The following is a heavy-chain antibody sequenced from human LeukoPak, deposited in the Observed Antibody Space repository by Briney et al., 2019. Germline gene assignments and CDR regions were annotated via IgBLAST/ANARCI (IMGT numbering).Heavy chain of an antibody. V-gene: IGHV4-34*01. Sequence: PSETLSLTCAVYGGSFSGYYWSWIRQPPGKGLEWIGEINHSGSTYYNPSLKSRVTMSVDTSKNQFSLKLSSVTAADTAVYYCARDRRAPRYYGSGYYYYGMDVWGQGTTVTVSS. J-gene: IGHJ6*02. CDR1: GGSFSGYY. CDR3: ARDRRAPRYYGSGYYYYGMDV. D-gene: IGHD3-10*01. CDR2: INHSGST.